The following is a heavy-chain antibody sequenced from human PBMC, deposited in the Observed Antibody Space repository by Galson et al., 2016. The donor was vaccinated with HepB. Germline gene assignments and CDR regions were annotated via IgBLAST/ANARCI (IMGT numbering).Heavy chain of an antibody. D-gene: IGHD2-15*01. V-gene: IGHV5-10-1*01. CDR1: GYSFTNYW. Sequence: QSGAEVKKPGESLRISCKGSGYSFTNYWISWVRQMPGKGLEWMGRIDPSDSYTNYSPSFQGHVTISADKSISTAYLQWSSLKASDTAMYYCARHITCSSGRCYEIDYWGQGTLVTVSS. CDR3: ARHITCSSGRCYEIDY. CDR2: IDPSDSYT. J-gene: IGHJ4*02.